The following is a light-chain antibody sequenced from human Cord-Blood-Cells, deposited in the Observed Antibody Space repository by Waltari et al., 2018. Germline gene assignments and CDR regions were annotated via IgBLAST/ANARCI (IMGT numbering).Light chain of an antibody. CDR3: SSYAGSNNFV. V-gene: IGLV2-8*01. CDR2: EVS. CDR1: SSDVGGYNY. Sequence: QSALTQPPSASGSAGQSVTISCTGTSSDVGGYNYVSWYQQHPGKAPKLMIYEVSKRPSGVPERFSGSKSGNTASLTVSGLQAEDEADYYCSSYAGSNNFVFGTGTKVTVL. J-gene: IGLJ1*01.